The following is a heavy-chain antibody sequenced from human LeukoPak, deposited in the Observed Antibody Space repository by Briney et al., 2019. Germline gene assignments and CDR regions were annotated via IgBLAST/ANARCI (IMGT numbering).Heavy chain of an antibody. CDR3: ARALHSGYSFHFDY. Sequence: GGSLRLSCAASGFTVSSNYMSWVRQAPGKGLEWVSVIYSGGSTYYADSVKGRFTISRDNSKNTLYLQMNSLRAEDTAVYYCARALHSGYSFHFDYWGQGTLVTVSS. J-gene: IGHJ4*02. D-gene: IGHD5-12*01. CDR2: IYSGGST. V-gene: IGHV3-66*01. CDR1: GFTVSSNY.